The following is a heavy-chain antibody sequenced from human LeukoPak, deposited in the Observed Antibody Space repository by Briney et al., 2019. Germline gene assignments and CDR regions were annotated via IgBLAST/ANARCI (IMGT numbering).Heavy chain of an antibody. V-gene: IGHV1-46*01. J-gene: IGHJ6*02. CDR2: INPSGGST. CDR3: AREDVVLVDAVRYYYYGMDV. Sequence: ASVKVSCKASGYSFISYYMHWVRQAPGQGLEWMGIINPSGGSTSYAQKFQDRVTMTRDTSTSTVYMELSSLKSEDTAVYYCAREDVVLVDAVRYYYYGMDVWGQGTTVTVSS. CDR1: GYSFISYY. D-gene: IGHD2-8*01.